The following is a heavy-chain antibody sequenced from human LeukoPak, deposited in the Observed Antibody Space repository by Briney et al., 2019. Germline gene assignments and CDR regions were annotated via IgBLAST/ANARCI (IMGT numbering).Heavy chain of an antibody. V-gene: IGHV3-23*01. CDR3: ARSAAAGFSYYSYYLDV. CDR2: MSGSGGST. CDR1: GFTFSSYW. J-gene: IGHJ6*03. Sequence: PGGSLRLSCAASGFTFSSYWMSWVRQAPGKGLEWISAMSGSGGSTYYADSVKGRFTISRDNSKNTLYLQMNSLRAEDTAVYYCARSAAAGFSYYSYYLDVWGKGTTVTIFS. D-gene: IGHD6-13*01.